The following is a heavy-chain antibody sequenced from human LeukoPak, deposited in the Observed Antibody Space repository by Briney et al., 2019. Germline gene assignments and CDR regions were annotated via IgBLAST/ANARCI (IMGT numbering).Heavy chain of an antibody. CDR3: TRDRAGTQSWVEFDL. V-gene: IGHV3-66*03. D-gene: IGHD3-10*01. CDR2: IYTSGST. J-gene: IGHJ5*02. CDR1: GFTFSDSW. Sequence: GGSLRLSCAASGFTFSDSWMSWVRQAPGKGLEWVSLIYTSGSTFYADSVMGRFTISRDNSKNTLFLQMNSLRAEDSAVYYCTRDRAGTQSWVEFDLWGQGTLVTVSS.